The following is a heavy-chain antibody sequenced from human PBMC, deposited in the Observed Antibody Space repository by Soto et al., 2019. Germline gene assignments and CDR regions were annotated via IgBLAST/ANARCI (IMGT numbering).Heavy chain of an antibody. CDR3: TKNFYFDS. CDR2: ISTDDKNT. Sequence: GGSLRLSCAASGFTLSSYSMNWVRQAPGKGLEWVSYISTDDKNTKYADSVKGRFTISRDNPKNTVTLQMNSLRDEDTAVYYCTKNFYFDSWGQGTLVTVSS. V-gene: IGHV3-48*02. CDR1: GFTLSSYS. J-gene: IGHJ4*02.